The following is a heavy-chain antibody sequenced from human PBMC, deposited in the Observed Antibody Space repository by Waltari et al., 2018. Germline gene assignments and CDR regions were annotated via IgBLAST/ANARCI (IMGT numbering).Heavy chain of an antibody. CDR2: ISFDGAST. CDR1: GFLFSEFN. CDR3: GKILLEGVTPNMGS. V-gene: IGHV3-30*18. D-gene: IGHD2-21*02. Sequence: QVQLLESGGGVVQPGTSLKISFVAPGFLFSEFNMLWVRQAPGKGWEGVAFISFDGASTTYVDSVRGRFSISRDNSKHILYLQMHNLRTDDTAVYYCGKILLEGVTPNMGSWGQGTLVTVSS. J-gene: IGHJ5*02.